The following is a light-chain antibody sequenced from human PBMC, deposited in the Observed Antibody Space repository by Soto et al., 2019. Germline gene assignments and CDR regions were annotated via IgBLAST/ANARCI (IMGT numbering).Light chain of an antibody. CDR3: QSFDKYLSAVV. CDR2: DNT. CDR1: SSNIGGNP. J-gene: IGLJ2*01. V-gene: IGLV1-44*01. Sequence: QSVLTQPPSASGTPGQRVTISCSGSSSNIGGNPVNWYQQLPGTAPKLLIYDNTNRPSGVSVRFSGSKSGTSASLAISGLQAEDEADYYCQSFDKYLSAVVFGGGTKLTVL.